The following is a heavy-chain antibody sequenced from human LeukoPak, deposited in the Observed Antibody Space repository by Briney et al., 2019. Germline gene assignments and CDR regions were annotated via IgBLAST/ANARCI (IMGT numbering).Heavy chain of an antibody. CDR1: GFTFDDYG. CDR3: ARVSGGYSVLGSAIGY. V-gene: IGHV3-20*04. CDR2: INWNGGST. Sequence: GGSLRLSCAASGFTFDDYGMSWVRQAPGKGLEWVSGINWNGGSTGYADSVKGRFTISRDNAKNSLYLQMNSLRAEDTAVYYCARVSGGYSVLGSAIGYWGQGTLVTVSS. D-gene: IGHD5-12*01. J-gene: IGHJ4*02.